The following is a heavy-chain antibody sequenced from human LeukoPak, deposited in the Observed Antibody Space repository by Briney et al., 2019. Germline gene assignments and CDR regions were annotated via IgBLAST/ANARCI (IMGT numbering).Heavy chain of an antibody. CDR1: GYTFTTYG. V-gene: IGHV1-18*01. Sequence: ASVKVSCRASGYTFTTYGITWVRQAPGQGLEWLGWISTYNGKTNYAQKFQGRVTMTTDTSTSTACMELRTLRSDDTAVYFCARVQVLIVPAAINYWGQGTLVTVSS. D-gene: IGHD2-2*01. J-gene: IGHJ4*02. CDR3: ARVQVLIVPAAINY. CDR2: ISTYNGKT.